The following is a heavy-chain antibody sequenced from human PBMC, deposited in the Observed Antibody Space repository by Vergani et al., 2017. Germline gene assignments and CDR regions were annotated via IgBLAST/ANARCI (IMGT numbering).Heavy chain of an antibody. Sequence: QVQLQESGPGLVKPSQTLSLTCTVSGGSISSGGYYWSWIRQHPGKGLEWIGYIYYSGSTYYNPSLKSRVTISADTSKNPFSLKLSSVTAADTAVYYCARVVGMGATPYHWFDPWGQGTLVTVSS. CDR2: IYYSGST. J-gene: IGHJ5*02. CDR3: ARVVGMGATPYHWFDP. V-gene: IGHV4-31*03. CDR1: GGSISSGGYY. D-gene: IGHD1-26*01.